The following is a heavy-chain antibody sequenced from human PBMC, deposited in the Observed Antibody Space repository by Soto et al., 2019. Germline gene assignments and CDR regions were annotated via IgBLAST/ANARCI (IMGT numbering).Heavy chain of an antibody. CDR2: ISYDGSNK. CDR3: AKWTVVVI. CDR1: GFTFSSYG. J-gene: IGHJ4*02. D-gene: IGHD3-22*01. V-gene: IGHV3-30*18. Sequence: PGGSLRLSCAASGFTFSSYGMHWVRQAPGKGLEWVAVISYDGSNKYYADSVKGRFTISRDNSKNTLYLQMNSLRAEDTAVYYCAKWTVVVIWGQGTLVTVSS.